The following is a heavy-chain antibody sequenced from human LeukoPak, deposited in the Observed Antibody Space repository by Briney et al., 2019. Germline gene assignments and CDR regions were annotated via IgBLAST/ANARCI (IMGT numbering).Heavy chain of an antibody. CDR3: AKRYSGSPFYYMDV. D-gene: IGHD3-10*01. Sequence: GGSLRLSCEASGFTFSTYGMSWVRQGPGKGLERVSAVSGGGLTTYYADSMKGRFTISRDNSKNTVYLQLNNLRAEDTAVYYCAKRYSGSPFYYMDVWGKGTTVTVAS. CDR2: VSGGGLTT. J-gene: IGHJ6*03. CDR1: GFTFSTYG. V-gene: IGHV3-23*01.